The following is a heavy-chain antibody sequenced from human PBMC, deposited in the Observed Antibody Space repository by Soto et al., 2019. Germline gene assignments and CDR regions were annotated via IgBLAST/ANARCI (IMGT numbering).Heavy chain of an antibody. D-gene: IGHD5-12*01. V-gene: IGHV3-49*03. CDR3: TREASSGYDY. Sequence: GGTLRLSCTTSGFTFNDYAMSWFRQAPGKGLEWVGFIRTKAYGGTTEYAASVKGRFTISRDDSKTIAYLQMNSLKTEDTDVYYCTREASSGYDYWGQGTQVTVSS. J-gene: IGHJ4*02. CDR2: IRTKAYGGTT. CDR1: GFTFNDYA.